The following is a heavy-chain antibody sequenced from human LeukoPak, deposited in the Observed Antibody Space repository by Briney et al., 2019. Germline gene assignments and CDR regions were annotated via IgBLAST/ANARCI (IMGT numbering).Heavy chain of an antibody. J-gene: IGHJ6*02. D-gene: IGHD2-2*01. V-gene: IGHV4-61*01. Sequence: PSETLSLTCTVSGGSVSSGSYYWSWIRQPPGRGLEWIGYIYNSGSPNYNPSLKSRVTISVDTSMNQFSLTLTSVTAADTAVYYCARGACKYQLPYYYYYGMDVWGQGTTVTVSS. CDR3: ARGACKYQLPYYYYYGMDV. CDR2: IYNSGSP. CDR1: GGSVSSGSYY.